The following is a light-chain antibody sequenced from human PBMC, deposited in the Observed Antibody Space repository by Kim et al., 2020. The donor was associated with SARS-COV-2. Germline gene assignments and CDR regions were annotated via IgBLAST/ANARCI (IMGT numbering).Light chain of an antibody. Sequence: EIVLTQSPGTLSLSPGERATLSCRASQSVSSSSLAWYQQKPGQAPRLLIYGTSSRATGIPDRFSGSGPGTDFTLTISRLEPEDFAVYYCQQYGGSPWTFGQGTKVDIK. CDR3: QQYGGSPWT. CDR1: QSVSSSS. CDR2: GTS. J-gene: IGKJ1*01. V-gene: IGKV3-20*01.